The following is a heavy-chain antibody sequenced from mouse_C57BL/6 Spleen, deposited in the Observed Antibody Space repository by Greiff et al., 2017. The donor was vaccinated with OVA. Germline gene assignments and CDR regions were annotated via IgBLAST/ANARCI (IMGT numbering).Heavy chain of an antibody. V-gene: IGHV1-50*01. CDR3: ARKLRDY. CDR2: IDPSDSYT. J-gene: IGHJ2*01. CDR1: GYTFTSYW. D-gene: IGHD1-1*01. Sequence: QVQLQQPGAELVKPGASVKLSCKASGYTFTSYWMQWVKQRPGQGLEWIGEIDPSDSYTNYNQKFKGKATLTVDTSSSTAYMQLSSLTSEDSAVYYCARKLRDYWGQGTTLTVSS.